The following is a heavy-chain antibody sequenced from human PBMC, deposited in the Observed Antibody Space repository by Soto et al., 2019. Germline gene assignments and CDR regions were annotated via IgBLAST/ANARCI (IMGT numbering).Heavy chain of an antibody. D-gene: IGHD2-8*01. V-gene: IGHV3-48*02. J-gene: IGHJ4*02. CDR1: GFTFSSYS. CDR3: ARDLRMVYAIDFDY. Sequence: EVQLVESGGGLVQPGGSLRLSCAASGFTFSSYSMNWVRQAPVKGLEWVSYISSSGSTIYYADSVKGRFTISRDNAKKSLYLQMNSLRDEDTAVYYCARDLRMVYAIDFDYWGQGTLVTVSS. CDR2: ISSSGSTI.